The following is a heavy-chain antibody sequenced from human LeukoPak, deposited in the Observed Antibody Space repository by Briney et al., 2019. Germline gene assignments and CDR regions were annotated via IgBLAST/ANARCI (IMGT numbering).Heavy chain of an antibody. V-gene: IGHV3-30-3*01. CDR3: ARAPWGNAFDI. D-gene: IGHD3-16*01. J-gene: IGHJ3*02. CDR1: GFTFSSYA. CDR2: ISYDGSNK. Sequence: PGGSLRLSCAASGFTFSSYAMHWVRQAPGKGLEWVAVISYDGSNKYYADSVKGRFTISRDNSKNTLYLQMNSLRAEDTAVYYCARAPWGNAFDIWGQGTMVTVSS.